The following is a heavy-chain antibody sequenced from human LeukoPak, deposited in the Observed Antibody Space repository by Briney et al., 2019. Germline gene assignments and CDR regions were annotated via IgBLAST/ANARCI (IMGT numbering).Heavy chain of an antibody. CDR3: AGGGPIVATDY. J-gene: IGHJ4*02. V-gene: IGHV4-34*01. D-gene: IGHD5-12*01. CDR1: GGSFSVYY. Sequence: SETLSLTCAVDGGSFSVYYWSWIRQPPGKGLEWIGEINHSGSTNYNPSLKSRVTISVDTSKNQFSLKLSSVTAADTAVYYCAGGGPIVATDYWGQGTLVTVSS. CDR2: INHSGST.